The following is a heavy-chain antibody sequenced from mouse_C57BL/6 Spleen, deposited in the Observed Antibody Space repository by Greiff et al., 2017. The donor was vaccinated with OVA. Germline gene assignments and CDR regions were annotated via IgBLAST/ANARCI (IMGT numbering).Heavy chain of an antibody. CDR2: INPSSGYT. V-gene: IGHV1-4*01. CDR3: ARREGYDDYYAMDY. CDR1: GYTFTSYT. Sequence: VQLQQSGAELARPGASVKMSCKASGYTFTSYTMHWVKQRPGQGLEWIGYINPSSGYTKYNQKFKDKATLTADKSSSTAYMQLSSLTSEDSAVYYCARREGYDDYYAMDYWGQGTSVTVSS. D-gene: IGHD2-2*01. J-gene: IGHJ4*01.